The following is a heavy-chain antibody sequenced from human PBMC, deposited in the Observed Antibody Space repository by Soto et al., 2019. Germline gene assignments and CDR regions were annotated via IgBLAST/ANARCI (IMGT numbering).Heavy chain of an antibody. V-gene: IGHV3-30-3*01. CDR1: GFTFSSYA. CDR3: ARDTTLIAVAQGVPDS. Sequence: PGGSLRLSCAASGFTFSSYALHWVRQAPGKGLDWLAVISYDGSNKYYADSVKGRFTISRDNSKNTLYLQMNSLRAEDTAVYYCARDTTLIAVAQGVPDSWGQGTLVTVS. J-gene: IGHJ4*02. D-gene: IGHD6-19*01. CDR2: ISYDGSNK.